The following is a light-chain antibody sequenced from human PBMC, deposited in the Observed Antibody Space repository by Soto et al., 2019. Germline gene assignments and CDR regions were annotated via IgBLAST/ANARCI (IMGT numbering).Light chain of an antibody. CDR3: NSYTSSSARV. Sequence: QSALTQPASVSGSPGQSITISCTGTSSDVGGYNFVSWYQQHPGKAPKLIIYEVSQRPSGVSNRFSGSKSGNTASLTISGLQAEDEADYYCNSYTSSSARVFGGGTKVTVL. V-gene: IGLV2-14*01. CDR2: EVS. CDR1: SSDVGGYNF. J-gene: IGLJ3*02.